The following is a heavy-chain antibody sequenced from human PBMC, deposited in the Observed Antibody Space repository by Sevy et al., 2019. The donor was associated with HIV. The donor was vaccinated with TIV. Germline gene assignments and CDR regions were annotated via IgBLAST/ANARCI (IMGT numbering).Heavy chain of an antibody. D-gene: IGHD3-22*01. Sequence: SETLSLTCTVSGGSISSSSYYWGWIRQPPGKGLEWIGSIYYSGSTYYNPSLKSRVTISVDTSKSQFSLKLSSVTAADTAVYYCARRNLHYYDSSGYRDYWGQGTLVTVSS. V-gene: IGHV4-39*01. CDR1: GGSISSSSYY. CDR2: IYYSGST. J-gene: IGHJ4*02. CDR3: ARRNLHYYDSSGYRDY.